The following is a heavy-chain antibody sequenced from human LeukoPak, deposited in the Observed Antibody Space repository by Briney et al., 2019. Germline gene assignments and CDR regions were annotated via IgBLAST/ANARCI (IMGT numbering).Heavy chain of an antibody. CDR1: GGSISTYY. CDR2: VYYTGST. CDR3: ARVGEGSFDI. Sequence: PSETLSLTCTVSGGSISTYYWSWIRQPPGKGLEWIGYVYYTGSTNNNPSLKSRVTISVNTSKNQFSLRLIFVTAADTAVYYCARVGEGSFDIWGQGTLVTVSS. D-gene: IGHD3-16*01. J-gene: IGHJ3*02. V-gene: IGHV4-59*01.